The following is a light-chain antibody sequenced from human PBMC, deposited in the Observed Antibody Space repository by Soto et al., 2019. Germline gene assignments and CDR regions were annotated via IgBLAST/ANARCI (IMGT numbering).Light chain of an antibody. J-gene: IGKJ1*01. CDR2: EAS. Sequence: DLQMTQSPSSLSASVGDRVTIACRASQGISTYLNWYQQKAGKAPKVLIYEASSLQSGVPSRFSGTGSGTDFTLTITSLQPEDFATYYCQQSYNTPRTFGQGTKVEIK. V-gene: IGKV1-39*01. CDR1: QGISTY. CDR3: QQSYNTPRT.